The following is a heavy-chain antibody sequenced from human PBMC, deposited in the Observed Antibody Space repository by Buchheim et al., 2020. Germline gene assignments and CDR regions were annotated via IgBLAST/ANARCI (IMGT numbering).Heavy chain of an antibody. CDR1: GFTFSSYS. V-gene: IGHV3-21*01. Sequence: EVQLVESGGGLVKPGGSLRLSCAASGFTFSSYSMNWVRQAPGKGLEWVSSISSSSSYIYYADSVKGRFTISRDNAKNSLYLQMNSLRAEDTAVYYCARDRYYYGSGSYLYYYYGMDVWGQGT. D-gene: IGHD3-10*01. CDR2: ISSSSSYI. CDR3: ARDRYYYGSGSYLYYYYGMDV. J-gene: IGHJ6*02.